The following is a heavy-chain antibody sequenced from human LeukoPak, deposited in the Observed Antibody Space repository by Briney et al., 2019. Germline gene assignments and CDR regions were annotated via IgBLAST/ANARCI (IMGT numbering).Heavy chain of an antibody. Sequence: PGGSLRLSCAASGLTFSSYSMNWVRQAPGKGLEWVSSISSSSSYIYYADSVRGRFTISRDNAKNSLFLQMNSLRAGDTAVYYCAIMPYDSSGYSQYWGQGTLVTVSS. V-gene: IGHV3-21*01. CDR2: ISSSSSYI. D-gene: IGHD3-22*01. CDR1: GLTFSSYS. CDR3: AIMPYDSSGYSQY. J-gene: IGHJ4*02.